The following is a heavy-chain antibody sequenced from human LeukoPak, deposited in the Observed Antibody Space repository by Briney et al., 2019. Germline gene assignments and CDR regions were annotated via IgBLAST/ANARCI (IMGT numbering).Heavy chain of an antibody. CDR3: ARAYSNTDGFDI. J-gene: IGHJ3*02. CDR2: ISPISGST. D-gene: IGHD4-11*01. Sequence: ASVKVSCKAFGYTFTSYFMRWVRQAPGQGLEWMGIISPISGSTTYAQKSQGRVTVTRDTSTSTVYMELSSLRSEDTALYYCARAYSNTDGFDIWGQGTMVTVSS. V-gene: IGHV1-46*01. CDR1: GYTFTSYF.